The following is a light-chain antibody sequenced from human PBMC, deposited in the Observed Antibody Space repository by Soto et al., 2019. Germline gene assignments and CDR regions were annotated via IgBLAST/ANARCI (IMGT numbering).Light chain of an antibody. CDR3: NSYTTSATYV. Sequence: QSVLTQPASVSGSPGQSITISCTGTSSDIGAYNRVSWYQRHPGKAPKLMIFEVSNRPSGVSNRFSGSKSGNTASLTISGLQAEDEADYYCNSYTTSATYVFGTGTKVTVL. CDR1: SSDIGAYNR. CDR2: EVS. V-gene: IGLV2-14*01. J-gene: IGLJ1*01.